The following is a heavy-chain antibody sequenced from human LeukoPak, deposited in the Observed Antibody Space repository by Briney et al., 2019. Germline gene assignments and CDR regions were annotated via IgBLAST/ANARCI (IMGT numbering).Heavy chain of an antibody. J-gene: IGHJ4*02. V-gene: IGHV3-66*01. CDR3: ATFAS. CDR1: GFTVSSNY. Sequence: PGGSLRLSCAASGFTVSSNYMTWVRQAPGKGLEWVSVTYSGGNTDYADSVKGRFIISRDNSKNTLYLQMNSLRAEDTAVYYCATFASWGQGTLVTVSS. CDR2: TYSGGNT.